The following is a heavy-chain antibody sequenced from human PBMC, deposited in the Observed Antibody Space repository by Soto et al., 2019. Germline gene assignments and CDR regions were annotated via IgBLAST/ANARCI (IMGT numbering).Heavy chain of an antibody. CDR2: IYHSGMT. D-gene: IGHD4-17*01. CDR3: ATVRWELHDAFDI. V-gene: IGHV4-31*03. Sequence: QVQLQESGPGLVKPSQTLSLTCTVSGGSISTGGYYWSWIRQHPGRGLEWSGYIYHSGMTFSNPALRSRVAISIDTSENQFSLKLSSVTAADTAVYYCATVRWELHDAFDIWGHGTMVSVSS. J-gene: IGHJ3*02. CDR1: GGSISTGGYY.